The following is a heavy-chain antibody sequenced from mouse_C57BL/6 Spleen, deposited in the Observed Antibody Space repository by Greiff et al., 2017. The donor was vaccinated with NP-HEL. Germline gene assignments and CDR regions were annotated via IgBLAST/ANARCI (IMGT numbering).Heavy chain of an antibody. J-gene: IGHJ2*01. Sequence: QVRLQQPGAELVKPGASVKLSCTASGYTFTSYWMQWVKQRPGQGLEWIGEIDPSDSYTNYNQKFKGKATLTVDTSSSTAYMQLSSLTSEDSAVYYCARKGIFFDYWGQGTTLTVSS. CDR3: ARKGIFFDY. CDR2: IDPSDSYT. V-gene: IGHV1-50*01. CDR1: GYTFTSYW.